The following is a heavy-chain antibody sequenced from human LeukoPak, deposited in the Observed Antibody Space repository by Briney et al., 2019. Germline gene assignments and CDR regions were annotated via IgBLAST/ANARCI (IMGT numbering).Heavy chain of an antibody. CDR2: IIPIFGTA. J-gene: IGHJ4*02. CDR3: ARESYSGSYYDYFDY. CDR1: GGTFSSYA. V-gene: IGHV1-69*05. D-gene: IGHD1-26*01. Sequence: GSSVKVSCKASGGTFSSYAISWVRQAPGQGLEWMGGIIPIFGTANYAQKFQGRVTITTDESRSTAYMELSSLRSEDTAVYYCARESYSGSYYDYFDYWGQGTLVTVSS.